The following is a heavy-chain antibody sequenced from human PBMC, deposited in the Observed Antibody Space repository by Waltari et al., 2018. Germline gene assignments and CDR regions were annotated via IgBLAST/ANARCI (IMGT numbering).Heavy chain of an antibody. CDR3: AREAVGGLQYNWFDP. CDR1: GGTFSSYA. D-gene: IGHD4-4*01. Sequence: QVQLVQSGAEVKKPGSSVKVSCKASGGTFSSYATSWVRQAPGQGLEWMGGIIPIFGTANYAQKFQGRVTITTDESTSTAYMELSSLRSEDTAVYYCAREAVGGLQYNWFDPWGQGTLVTVSS. V-gene: IGHV1-69*05. J-gene: IGHJ5*02. CDR2: IIPIFGTA.